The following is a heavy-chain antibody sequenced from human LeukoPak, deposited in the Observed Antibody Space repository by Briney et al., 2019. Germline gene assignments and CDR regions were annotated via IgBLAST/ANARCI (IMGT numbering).Heavy chain of an antibody. CDR1: GVSISGRGY. Sequence: SETLPLTCSVSGVSISGRGYWGWIRQHPGKGLEWIGYIDYSGKTYYKPSLQSRVIISADTSQNQFTLKVSSVTAAATAEYYCATGYGSGWFDPWGREAVVTVSS. J-gene: IGHJ5*02. CDR2: IDYSGKT. V-gene: IGHV4-31*03. D-gene: IGHD3-9*01. CDR3: ATGYGSGWFDP.